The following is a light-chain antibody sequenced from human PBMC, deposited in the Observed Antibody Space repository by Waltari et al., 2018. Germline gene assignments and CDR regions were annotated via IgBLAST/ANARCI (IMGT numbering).Light chain of an antibody. CDR1: QDISNY. CDR3: QQYDNLPPRVT. CDR2: DAS. V-gene: IGKV1-33*01. J-gene: IGKJ3*01. Sequence: DIQMTQSPSSLSASVEDRVTITCQASQDISNYLNWYQQKPGKAPKLLIYDASNLETGVPSRFSGSGSGTDFTFTISSLQPEDIATYYCQQYDNLPPRVTFGPGTKVDIK.